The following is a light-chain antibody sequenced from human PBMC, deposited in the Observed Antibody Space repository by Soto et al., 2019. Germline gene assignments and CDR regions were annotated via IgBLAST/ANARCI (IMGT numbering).Light chain of an antibody. CDR1: QSVSGF. Sequence: EVVLTQSPATLSLSPGESATLSCSADQSVSGFLGWYQQKLGRAPRLLIYGASTRATGIQARFSGSGSGTEFTLTIRSLQSEDFAVYYCQQYDNWSWTFGQGTKVDIK. J-gene: IGKJ1*01. CDR2: GAS. V-gene: IGKV3D-15*01. CDR3: QQYDNWSWT.